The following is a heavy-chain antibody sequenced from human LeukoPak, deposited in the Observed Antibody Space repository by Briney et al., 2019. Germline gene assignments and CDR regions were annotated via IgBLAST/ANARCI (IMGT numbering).Heavy chain of an antibody. D-gene: IGHD3-10*01. CDR1: GYTLTIYY. CDR2: INPNSGGT. V-gene: IGHV1-2*02. Sequence: ASVKVSCKASGYTLTIYYIHWVRQAPGQGLEWMGWINPNSGGTNYAQKFRGRVTMTRDTSISTAYMELSRLRSDDTAVYYCAREAYYGSGSTDDAFDIWGQGTMVTVSS. CDR3: AREAYYGSGSTDDAFDI. J-gene: IGHJ3*02.